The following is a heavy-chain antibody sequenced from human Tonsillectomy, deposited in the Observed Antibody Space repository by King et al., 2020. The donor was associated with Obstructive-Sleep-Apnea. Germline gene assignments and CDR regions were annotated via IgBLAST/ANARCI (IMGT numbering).Heavy chain of an antibody. CDR2: ISWNSGSI. CDR3: AKGVRGVNGFDY. CDR1: GFTFDDYA. D-gene: IGHD3-10*01. Sequence: VQLVESGGGLVQPGRSLRLSCAASGFTFDDYAMHWVRQAPGKGLEWVSGISWNSGSIGYADSMKGRFTVSRDNAKNSLYLQMNSLRAEDTAFYYCAKGVRGVNGFDYWGQGTLVTVSS. J-gene: IGHJ4*02. V-gene: IGHV3-9*01.